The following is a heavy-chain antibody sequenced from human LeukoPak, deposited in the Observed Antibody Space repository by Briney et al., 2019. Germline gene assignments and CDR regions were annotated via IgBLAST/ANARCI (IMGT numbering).Heavy chain of an antibody. CDR1: GFTFSSYE. D-gene: IGHD7-27*01. J-gene: IGHJ4*02. CDR3: AKWANWDYFDY. V-gene: IGHV3-48*03. CDR2: ISSSGSTI. Sequence: GGSLRLSCAASGFTFSSYEMNWVRQAPGKGLEWVSYISSSGSTIYYADSVKGRFTISRDNAKNSLYLQMNSLRAEDTAVYYCAKWANWDYFDYWGPGTLVTVSS.